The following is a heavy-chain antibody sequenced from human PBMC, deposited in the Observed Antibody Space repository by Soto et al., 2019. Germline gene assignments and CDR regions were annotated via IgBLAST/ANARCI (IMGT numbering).Heavy chain of an antibody. D-gene: IGHD3-22*01. V-gene: IGHV3-30*03. J-gene: IGHJ4*02. Sequence: GGSLRLSCAASGVTFCSYGMHWVRQAPGKGLEWVAVISYDGSNKYYADSVKGRFTISRDNSKNTLYLQMNSLRAEDTAVYYCARGHRFRSSGYYYHRYYFDYWGQGTLVTVSS. CDR2: ISYDGSNK. CDR1: GVTFCSYG. CDR3: ARGHRFRSSGYYYHRYYFDY.